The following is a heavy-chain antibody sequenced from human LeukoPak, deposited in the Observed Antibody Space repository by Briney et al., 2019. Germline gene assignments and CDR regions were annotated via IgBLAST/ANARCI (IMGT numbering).Heavy chain of an antibody. V-gene: IGHV5-51*01. CDR1: GYTLTNNW. D-gene: IGHD5-18*01. Sequence: GEALKISCKISGYTLTNNWICWGRQLPGKGLEWRVLIFPVYSGAKYTPSFQCQVTLSVDASISTAYLQWSSLKASDTAMYYCATARGYSYGYNYWGEGTLVTVSS. CDR3: ATARGYSYGYNY. CDR2: IFPVYSGA. J-gene: IGHJ4*02.